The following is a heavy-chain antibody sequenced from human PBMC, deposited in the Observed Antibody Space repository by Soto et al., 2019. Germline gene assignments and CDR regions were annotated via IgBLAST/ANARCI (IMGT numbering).Heavy chain of an antibody. Sequence: GGSLRLSCAASGFTFSSYAMNWVRQAPGRGLEWVSVISGSGGSTYYADSVKGRFTISRDNSKNTLYLQMNRLRAEDTAVYYYARRSSGWYFDYWGQGTLVRVSS. D-gene: IGHD6-19*01. V-gene: IGHV3-23*01. J-gene: IGHJ4*02. CDR2: ISGSGGST. CDR1: GFTFSSYA. CDR3: ARRSSGWYFDY.